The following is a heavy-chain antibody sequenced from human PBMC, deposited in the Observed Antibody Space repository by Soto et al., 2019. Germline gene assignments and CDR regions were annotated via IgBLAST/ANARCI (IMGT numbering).Heavy chain of an antibody. V-gene: IGHV3-23*01. Sequence: PGGSLRLSCAASGFTFSSYAMSWVRQAPGKGLEWVSAISGSGGSTYYADSVKGRFTISRDNSKNTLYLQMNSLRAEDTAVYYCAKVVDNYDFWSGYYRSDYWGQGTLVTVSS. J-gene: IGHJ4*02. D-gene: IGHD3-3*01. CDR3: AKVVDNYDFWSGYYRSDY. CDR2: ISGSGGST. CDR1: GFTFSSYA.